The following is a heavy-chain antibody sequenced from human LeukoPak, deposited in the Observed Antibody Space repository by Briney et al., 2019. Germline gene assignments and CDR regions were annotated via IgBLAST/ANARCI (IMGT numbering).Heavy chain of an antibody. D-gene: IGHD6-19*01. CDR2: IWYDGSNK. V-gene: IGHV3-33*01. CDR1: GFTFSSYG. Sequence: PGGSLRLSCAASGFTFSSYGMHWVRQAPGKGLEWVAVIWYDGSNKYYADSVKGRFTISRDNSKNTLYLQMNSLTAEDTAVYYCARDRWVAGTVCFDYWGQGTLVTV. J-gene: IGHJ4*02. CDR3: ARDRWVAGTVCFDY.